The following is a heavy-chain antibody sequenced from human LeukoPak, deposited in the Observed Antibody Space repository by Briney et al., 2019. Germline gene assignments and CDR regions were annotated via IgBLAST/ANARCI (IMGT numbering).Heavy chain of an antibody. CDR1: GFTVSSNY. CDR3: VYVDTVMATGDY. CDR2: TNSGGRT. J-gene: IGHJ4*02. D-gene: IGHD5-18*01. V-gene: IGHV3-53*04. Sequence: PGGSLRLSCAASGFTVSSNYMSWVRQAPGKGLEWVSVTNSGGRTYYADSVKGGFTISRRNSKNTLYLQMNSLRAEDTAVYYCVYVDTVMATGDYWGQGTLVTVSS.